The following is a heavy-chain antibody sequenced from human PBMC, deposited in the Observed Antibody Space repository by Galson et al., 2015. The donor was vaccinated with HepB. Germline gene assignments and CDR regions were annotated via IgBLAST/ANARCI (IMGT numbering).Heavy chain of an antibody. CDR3: AAATRRDGYSEGAMDV. CDR1: GFTFTSSA. J-gene: IGHJ6*02. V-gene: IGHV1-58*02. D-gene: IGHD5-24*01. Sequence: SVKVSCKASGFTFTSSAMQWVRQARGQRLEWIGWIVVGSGNTNYAQKFQERVTITRDMSTSTAYMELSSLRSEDTAVYYCAAATRRDGYSEGAMDVWGQGTTVTVSS. CDR2: IVVGSGNT.